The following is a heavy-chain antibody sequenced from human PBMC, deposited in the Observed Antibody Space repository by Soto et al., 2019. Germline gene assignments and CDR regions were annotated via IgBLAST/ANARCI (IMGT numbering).Heavy chain of an antibody. CDR2: IYYSGST. D-gene: IGHD4-17*01. V-gene: IGHV4-39*01. CDR3: ARRVRDDYGDKYYFDY. J-gene: IGHJ4*02. Sequence: PSETLSLTCTVSGGSISSSSYYWGWIRQPPGKGLEWIGSIYYSGSTYYNPSLKSRVTISVDTSKNQFSLKLSSVTAADTAVYYCARRVRDDYGDKYYFDYWGQGTLVPSPQ. CDR1: GGSISSSSYY.